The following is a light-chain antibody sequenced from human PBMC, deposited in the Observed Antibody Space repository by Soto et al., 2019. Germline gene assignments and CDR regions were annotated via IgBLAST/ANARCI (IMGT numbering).Light chain of an antibody. J-gene: IGLJ2*01. V-gene: IGLV1-51*01. CDR2: DNN. CDR3: GTWDSSLSAGV. Sequence: QSVLTQPPSVSAAPGQKVTISCSGSSSNIGNDYVSWYQRLPGTAPKLLIYDNNKRPSGIPDRFSGSKSGTSATLGITGLQTGDEAYYYCGTWDSSLSAGVFGGGTKLTVL. CDR1: SSNIGNDY.